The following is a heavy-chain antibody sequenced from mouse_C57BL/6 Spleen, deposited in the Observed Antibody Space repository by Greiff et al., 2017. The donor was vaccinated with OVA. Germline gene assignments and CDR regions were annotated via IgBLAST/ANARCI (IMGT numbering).Heavy chain of an antibody. J-gene: IGHJ1*03. V-gene: IGHV1-53*01. CDR2: INPSNGGT. CDR1: GYTFTSYW. CDR3: ARRAQITTASYFDV. D-gene: IGHD1-2*01. Sequence: QVHVKQPGTDLVKPGASVKLSCKASGYTFTSYWMHWVKQRPGQGLEWIGNINPSNGGTNYNEKFKSKATLTVDKSSSTAYMQLSSLTSEDSAVYYCARRAQITTASYFDVWGTGTTVTVSS.